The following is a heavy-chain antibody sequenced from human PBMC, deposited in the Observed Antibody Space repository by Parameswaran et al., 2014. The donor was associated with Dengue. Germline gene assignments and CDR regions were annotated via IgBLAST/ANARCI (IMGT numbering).Heavy chain of an antibody. CDR2: ISAYNGNT. V-gene: IGHV1-18*01. CDR3: ARPSNYVFSFYFDY. J-gene: IGHJ4*02. D-gene: IGHD4-11*01. Sequence: WVRQAPGQGLEWMGWISAYNGNTNYAQKLQGRVTMTTDTSTSTAYMELRSLRSDDTAVYYCARPSNYVFSFYFDYWGQGTLVTVSS.